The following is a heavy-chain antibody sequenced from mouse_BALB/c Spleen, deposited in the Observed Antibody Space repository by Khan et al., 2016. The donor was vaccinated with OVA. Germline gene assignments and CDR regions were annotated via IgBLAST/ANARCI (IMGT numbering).Heavy chain of an antibody. D-gene: IGHD1-1*01. Sequence: QVQLQQSGAELVRPGSSVKISCKASGYTFSSSWMNWVKQRPGQGLEWIGQIYPGNDDTNYNGKFKGKAKLTADKSSRTAYMQLTSLTSEDSAVYFCARYYGSRFAYWGQGTLVTVSA. J-gene: IGHJ3*01. CDR3: ARYYGSRFAY. CDR2: IYPGNDDT. V-gene: IGHV1-80*01. CDR1: GYTFSSSW.